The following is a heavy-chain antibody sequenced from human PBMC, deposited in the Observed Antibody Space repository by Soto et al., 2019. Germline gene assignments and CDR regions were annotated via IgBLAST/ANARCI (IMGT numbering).Heavy chain of an antibody. V-gene: IGHV4-34*01. CDR3: ARGGGRIRFLEWLPWVY. Sequence: QVQLQQWGAGLLKPSETLSLTCAVYGGSFSGYYWSWIRQPPGKGLEWIGEINHSGSTNYNPSLKSLVTISVDTSKNQFSLKLSSVTAADTAVYYCARGGGRIRFLEWLPWVYWGQGTLVTVSS. CDR2: INHSGST. CDR1: GGSFSGYY. J-gene: IGHJ4*02. D-gene: IGHD3-3*01.